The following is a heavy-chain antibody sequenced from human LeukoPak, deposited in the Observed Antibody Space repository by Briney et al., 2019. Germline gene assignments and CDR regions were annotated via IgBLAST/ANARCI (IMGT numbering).Heavy chain of an antibody. Sequence: KPSETLSLTCTVSGGSISIYYWSWIRQPAGKGLEWIGRIYTSGSTNYNPSLKSRVTMSVDTSKNQFSLKLSSVTAADTAVYYCARLGSSSWYETKSYFDYWGQGTLVTVSS. D-gene: IGHD6-13*01. CDR3: ARLGSSSWYETKSYFDY. CDR1: GGSISIYY. V-gene: IGHV4-4*07. J-gene: IGHJ4*02. CDR2: IYTSGST.